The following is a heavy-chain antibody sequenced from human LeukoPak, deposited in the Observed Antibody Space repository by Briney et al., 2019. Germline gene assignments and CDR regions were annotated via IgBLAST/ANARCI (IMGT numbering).Heavy chain of an antibody. CDR2: INHSGST. J-gene: IGHJ4*02. D-gene: IGHD4-11*01. CDR1: GGSFSDYY. CDR3: ARRTTVTIPFGY. Sequence: PSETLSLTCAVYGGSFSDYYWSWIRQPPGKGLEWSGEINHSGSTNYNPSLKSRVTISVDKSKNQFSLKLSSVTAADTAVYYCARRTTVTIPFGYWGQGTLVTVSS. V-gene: IGHV4-34*01.